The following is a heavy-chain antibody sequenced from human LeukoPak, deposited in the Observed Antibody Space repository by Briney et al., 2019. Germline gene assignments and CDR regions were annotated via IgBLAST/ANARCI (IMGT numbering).Heavy chain of an antibody. Sequence: PGGSLRLSCAASGFTFSSYPMSWVRQAPGKGLEWVSALTGSGYSTFYADSVKGRFTVSSDNSKSTLYLQMNSLRAEDTAVYYCAKDRRFQLFDSWGQGTLVTVSS. D-gene: IGHD3-3*01. CDR2: LTGSGYST. CDR1: GFTFSSYP. J-gene: IGHJ4*02. V-gene: IGHV3-23*01. CDR3: AKDRRFQLFDS.